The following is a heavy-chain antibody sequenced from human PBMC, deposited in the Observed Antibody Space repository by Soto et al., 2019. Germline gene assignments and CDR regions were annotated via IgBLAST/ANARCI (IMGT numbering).Heavy chain of an antibody. CDR1: GSTFSAYE. V-gene: IGHV3-48*03. CDR2: ISKSGGTT. J-gene: IGHJ4*02. CDR3: VREGHYYFDY. Sequence: PGGSLRLSCAASGSTFSAYEMHWVRQAPGQGLEWVSYISKSGGTTYYADSVKGRFTISRDDAKNSVYLQMSSLRPEDMAVYKCVREGHYYFDYWGQGALVTVSS.